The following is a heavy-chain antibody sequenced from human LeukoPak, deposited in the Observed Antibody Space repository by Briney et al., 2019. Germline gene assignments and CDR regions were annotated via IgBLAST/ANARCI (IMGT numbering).Heavy chain of an antibody. V-gene: IGHV1-2*02. Sequence: GASVKVSCKASGYTFTGYYMHWVRQAPGQGLEWMGWINPNSGGTNYAQKFQGRVTMTRDTSISTAYMELSRLRSDDTAVYYCARGGASIAVAGSQWFDPWGQGTLVTVSS. CDR2: INPNSGGT. D-gene: IGHD6-19*01. CDR1: GYTFTGYY. J-gene: IGHJ5*02. CDR3: ARGGASIAVAGSQWFDP.